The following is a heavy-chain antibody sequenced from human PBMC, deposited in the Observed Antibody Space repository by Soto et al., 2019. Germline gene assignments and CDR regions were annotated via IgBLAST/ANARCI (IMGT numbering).Heavy chain of an antibody. CDR1: GYTFTSYG. J-gene: IGHJ6*02. CDR3: ARNGAVATGGGYYYGMDV. Sequence: GASVKVSCKASGYTFTSYGISWVRQAPGQGLEWMGWISAYNGNTNYAQKLQGRVTMTTDTATSTAYMELRSLRSDDTAVYYFARNGAVATGGGYYYGMDVWGQGTTVTVSS. V-gene: IGHV1-18*01. CDR2: ISAYNGNT. D-gene: IGHD6-19*01.